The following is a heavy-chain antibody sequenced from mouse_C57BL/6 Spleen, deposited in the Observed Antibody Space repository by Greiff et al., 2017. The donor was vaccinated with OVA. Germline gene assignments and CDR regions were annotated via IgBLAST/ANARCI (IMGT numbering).Heavy chain of an antibody. CDR2: IDPSDSYT. J-gene: IGHJ2*01. CDR3: ARGVDYFDY. Sequence: QVQLQQSGAELVMPGASVKLSCKASGYTFTSYWMHWVKQRPGQGLEWIGEIDPSDSYTNYNQKFKGKSILTVDKSSSTAYMQLSSLTSEDSAVYYCARGVDYFDYWGQGTTLTVSS. V-gene: IGHV1-69*01. CDR1: GYTFTSYW.